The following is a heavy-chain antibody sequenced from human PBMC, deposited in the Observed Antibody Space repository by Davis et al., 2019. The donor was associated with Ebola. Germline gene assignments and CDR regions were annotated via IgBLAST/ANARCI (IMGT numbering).Heavy chain of an antibody. CDR3: ARGLLRFLEWSIWGFDY. CDR1: GFTFSSSW. CDR2: ISYDGSNK. Sequence: GESLKISCAASGFTFSSSWMHWVRQAPGKGLEWVAVISYDGSNKYYADSVKGRFTISRDNSKNTLYLQMNSLRAEDTAVYYCARGLLRFLEWSIWGFDYWGQGTLVTVSS. V-gene: IGHV3-30*03. J-gene: IGHJ4*02. D-gene: IGHD3-3*01.